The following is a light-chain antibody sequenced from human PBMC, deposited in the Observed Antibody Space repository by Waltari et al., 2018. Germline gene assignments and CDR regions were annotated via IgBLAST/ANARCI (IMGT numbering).Light chain of an antibody. CDR3: QSYDTTLSVV. V-gene: IGLV1-51*02. Sequence: QSVLTQPPSVSAAPGRRVTIPCSGGSSNIGKNYVSWYRQFPGSAPKLLIYEDTERPAGVPGRFSGSKSGTSATLDITGLQAEDEAVYYCQSYDTTLSVVFGGGTKLTVL. CDR1: SSNIGKNY. J-gene: IGLJ3*02. CDR2: EDT.